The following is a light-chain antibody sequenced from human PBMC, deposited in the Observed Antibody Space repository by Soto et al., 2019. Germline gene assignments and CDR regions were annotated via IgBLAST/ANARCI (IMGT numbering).Light chain of an antibody. CDR1: QSVGTN. Sequence: EMVMTQSAATLSVSPGERATLSCRASQSVGTNLAWYQQKPGQAPRLLIYSASTRATGIPARFSGSGSGTEFTLTINSLQSEDFVVYYCQQYNNWPLAFGGGTKVDIK. CDR3: QQYNNWPLA. CDR2: SAS. J-gene: IGKJ4*01. V-gene: IGKV3-15*01.